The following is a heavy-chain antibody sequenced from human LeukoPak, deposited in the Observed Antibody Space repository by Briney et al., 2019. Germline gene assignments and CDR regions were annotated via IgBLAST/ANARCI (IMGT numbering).Heavy chain of an antibody. Sequence: GAPLQISCKASGTIFTSYWIGWRRPLPGKGLEWMGIIFPGDSDTRYSPSFQGQVTISADKSISTAYLQWSSLKASATAMYYCARLGSGMDVWGQGTTVTVSS. CDR1: GTIFTSYW. CDR2: IFPGDSDT. D-gene: IGHD6-25*01. CDR3: ARLGSGMDV. V-gene: IGHV5-51*01. J-gene: IGHJ6*02.